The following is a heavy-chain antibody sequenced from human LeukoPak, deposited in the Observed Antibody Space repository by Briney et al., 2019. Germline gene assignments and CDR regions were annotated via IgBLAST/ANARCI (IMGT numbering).Heavy chain of an antibody. V-gene: IGHV4-61*01. CDR2: IDYSGST. J-gene: IGHJ4*02. D-gene: IGHD3-16*01. CDR3: ARDRALGSGKYYFDY. Sequence: PSQTLSLTCTVSGGSISSGSYYWSWIRQPPGKGLEWIGYIDYSGSTNYNPSLKSRVTISVDTSQNQFSLKLSSVTAADTAVYYCARDRALGSGKYYFDYWGQGTLVTVSA. CDR1: GGSISSGSYY.